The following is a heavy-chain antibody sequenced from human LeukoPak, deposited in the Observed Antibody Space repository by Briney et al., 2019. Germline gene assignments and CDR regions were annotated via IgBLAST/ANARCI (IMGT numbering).Heavy chain of an antibody. CDR2: ISGSGGST. D-gene: IGHD3-22*01. CDR1: GFAFSSYA. V-gene: IGHV3-23*01. CDR3: ARELGGPRYYDSTYYFDY. Sequence: PGGSLRLSCAASGFAFSSYAMTWVRQAPGKGLEWVSAISGSGGSTYYADSVKGRFTISRDNSKNTLYLQMNSLRAEDTAVYYCARELGGPRYYDSTYYFDYWGQGTLVTVSS. J-gene: IGHJ4*02.